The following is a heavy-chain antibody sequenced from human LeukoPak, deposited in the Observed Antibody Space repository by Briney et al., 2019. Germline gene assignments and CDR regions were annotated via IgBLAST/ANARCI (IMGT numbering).Heavy chain of an antibody. CDR1: GGSISSYY. J-gene: IGHJ6*03. Sequence: PSETLSLTCTVSGGSISSYYWSWIRQPAGKGLEWIGRIYTSGSTNYNPSLKSRVTMSVDTSKNQFSLKLSSVTAADTAVYYCARLSRKPHCSSTSCAKYYYYYYMDVWGKGTTVTISS. V-gene: IGHV4-4*07. D-gene: IGHD2-2*01. CDR3: ARLSRKPHCSSTSCAKYYYYYYMDV. CDR2: IYTSGST.